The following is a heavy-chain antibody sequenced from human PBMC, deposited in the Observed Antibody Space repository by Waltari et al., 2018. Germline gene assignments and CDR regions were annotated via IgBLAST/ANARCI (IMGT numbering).Heavy chain of an antibody. Sequence: QLQLQESGPGLVKPSETLSLTCTVSGGSISSSSYYWGWIRQPPGKGLEWIGVIYSIGCTYYNPSLKSLVPRSVDTSKNQFSLKLSSVTAADTAVYYCARTLLLGYCSGGSCPGYFQHWGQGTLVTVSS. V-gene: IGHV4-39*07. CDR2: IYSIGCT. J-gene: IGHJ1*01. CDR3: ARTLLLGYCSGGSCPGYFQH. CDR1: GGSISSSSYY. D-gene: IGHD2-15*01.